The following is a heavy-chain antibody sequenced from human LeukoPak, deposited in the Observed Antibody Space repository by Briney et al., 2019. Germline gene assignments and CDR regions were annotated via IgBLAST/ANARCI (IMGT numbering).Heavy chain of an antibody. CDR3: AKDTEGYTYGYYYYGMDV. D-gene: IGHD5-18*01. CDR2: ISGDSGST. J-gene: IGHJ6*02. CDR1: GFTFDDYA. V-gene: IGHV3-43*02. Sequence: GGSLRLSCAASGFTFDDYAMHWVRHAPGKGLEWVSLISGDSGSTYYADSVEGRFTISRDNSKNSLYLQMNSLRNDDTALYYCAKDTEGYTYGYYYYGMDVWGQGTTVTVSS.